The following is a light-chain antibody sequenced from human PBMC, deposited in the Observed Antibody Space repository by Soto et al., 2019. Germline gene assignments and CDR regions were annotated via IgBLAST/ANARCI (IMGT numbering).Light chain of an antibody. CDR1: HSISTN. J-gene: IGKJ1*01. CDR2: GAS. Sequence: EIIMTQSPATLSVSPGEGATLSCRTSHSISTNLAWYQHKRGQSPRLLVYGASTRATGVPARFSGSGSGAEFTLSISSLQSEDFAVYYCQQYVHWPPGTFGQGTTVEIK. V-gene: IGKV3-15*01. CDR3: QQYVHWPPGT.